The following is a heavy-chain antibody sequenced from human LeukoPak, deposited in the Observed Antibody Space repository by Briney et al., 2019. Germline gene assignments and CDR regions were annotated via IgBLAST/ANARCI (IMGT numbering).Heavy chain of an antibody. CDR2: VYYSGST. V-gene: IGHV4-59*08. CDR3: ARGNLGFGSGSYYWFDP. J-gene: IGHJ5*02. D-gene: IGHD3-10*01. CDR1: GGSISTYY. Sequence: PSETLSLTCTVSGGSISTYYWSWIRRPPGNGLEWIGYVYYSGSTNYNPSLKSRVTISLDTSKNHFSLKLRSVTAADTALYYCARGNLGFGSGSYYWFDPWGQGTLVTVSS.